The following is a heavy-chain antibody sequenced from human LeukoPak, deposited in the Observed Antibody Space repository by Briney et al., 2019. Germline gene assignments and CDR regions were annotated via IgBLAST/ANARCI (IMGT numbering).Heavy chain of an antibody. CDR2: IYTSGST. CDR3: ARDRDSVRGVTFDY. CDR1: GGSISSYY. V-gene: IGHV4-4*07. Sequence: SETLSLTCTVSGGSISSYYWSWIRQPAGKGLEWIGRIYTSGSTNYNPSLKSRVTVSVDTSKNQFSLKLSSVTAADTAVYYCARDRDSVRGVTFDYWGQGTLVTVSS. D-gene: IGHD3-10*01. J-gene: IGHJ4*02.